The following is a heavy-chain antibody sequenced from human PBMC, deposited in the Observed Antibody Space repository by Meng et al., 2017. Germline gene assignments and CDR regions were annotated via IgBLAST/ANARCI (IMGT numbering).Heavy chain of an antibody. CDR3: ARDDPTYYYDSSGYYY. CDR2: ISSSSSYI. D-gene: IGHD3-22*01. CDR1: GFTFSSYS. V-gene: IGHV3-21*01. Sequence: GESLKISCAASGFTFSSYSMNWVRQAPGKGLEWVSSISSSSSYIYYADSVKGRFTISRDNAKNSLYLQMNSLRAEDTAVYYRARDDPTYYYDSSGYYYWGQGTLVTVSS. J-gene: IGHJ4*02.